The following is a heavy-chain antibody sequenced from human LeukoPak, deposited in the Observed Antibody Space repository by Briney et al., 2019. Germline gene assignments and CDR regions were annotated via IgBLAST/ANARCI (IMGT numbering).Heavy chain of an antibody. CDR2: VSSRGRYI. CDR3: ARGPKETHFDY. Sequence: PGGSLRLSCAASGFTFSDYAMIWVRQAPGKGLEWVSSVSSRGRYIYYADSVKGRFTISRDSAQNSLYLQMNSLRAEDTAVYYCARGPKETHFDYWGQGTLVTVSS. V-gene: IGHV3-21*01. D-gene: IGHD4-23*01. CDR1: GFTFSDYA. J-gene: IGHJ4*02.